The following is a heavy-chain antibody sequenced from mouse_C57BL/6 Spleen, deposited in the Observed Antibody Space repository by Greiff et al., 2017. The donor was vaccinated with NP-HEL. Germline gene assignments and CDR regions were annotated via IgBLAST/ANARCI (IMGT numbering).Heavy chain of an antibody. CDR1: GYTFTDYE. CDR3: TRGDYGDY. CDR2: IDPETGGT. J-gene: IGHJ2*01. V-gene: IGHV1-15*01. Sequence: VQLQQSGAELVRPGASVTLSCKASGYTFTDYEMHWVKQTPVHGLEWIGAIDPETGGTAYNQKFKGKAILTADKSSSTAYLELRSLTSEDSAVYYCTRGDYGDYWGKGTTRTGSS. D-gene: IGHD2-4*01.